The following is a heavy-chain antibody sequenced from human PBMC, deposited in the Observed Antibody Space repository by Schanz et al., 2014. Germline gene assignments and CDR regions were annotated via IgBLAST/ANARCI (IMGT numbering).Heavy chain of an antibody. D-gene: IGHD1-1*01. CDR3: ANLDGVSISXXS. J-gene: IGHJ5*02. V-gene: IGHV3-30*02. CDR2: IEFDGIKK. CDR1: GFTFRDFG. Sequence: QVQLLESGGGVVQPGGSLRLSCAASGFTFRDFGLHWVRQAPGKGLEWVSFIEFDGIKKFYADSVKGRFTIARDNSKNTLYLQMHSLXXXXXGVYYCANLDGVSISXXSWGPGTLXXVSS.